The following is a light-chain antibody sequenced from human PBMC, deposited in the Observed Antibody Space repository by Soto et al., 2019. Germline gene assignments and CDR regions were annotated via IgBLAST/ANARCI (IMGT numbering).Light chain of an antibody. J-gene: IGKJ1*01. CDR3: QHYGYPQWT. V-gene: IGKV3-20*01. Sequence: EIVLAQSPGTLSLSPGERTTLSCRASQSVSSNFLAWYQQKPGQAPRLLIYGASNRASGISGRFSGSGSGTDFTLTISGLEPEDFAVYYCQHYGYPQWTFGQGTKVEIK. CDR1: QSVSSNF. CDR2: GAS.